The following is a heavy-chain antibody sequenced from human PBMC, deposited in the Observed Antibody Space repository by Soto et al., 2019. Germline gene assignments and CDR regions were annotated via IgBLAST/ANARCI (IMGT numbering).Heavy chain of an antibody. V-gene: IGHV1-69*02. Sequence: QVQLVQSGAEVKKPGSSVKVSCKASGGTFSSYTISWVRQAPGQGLEWMGRIIPILGIAHYAQKFQGRVTITADKSTSTAYMELRSLRSEDTAVYYCARAEVEYGEARYYGMDVWGQGTTVTVSS. J-gene: IGHJ6*02. CDR3: ARAEVEYGEARYYGMDV. CDR1: GGTFSSYT. CDR2: IIPILGIA. D-gene: IGHD4-17*01.